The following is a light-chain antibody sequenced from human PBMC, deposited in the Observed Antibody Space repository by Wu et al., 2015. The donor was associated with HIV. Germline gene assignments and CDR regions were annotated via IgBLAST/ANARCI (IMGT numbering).Light chain of an antibody. CDR2: SAS. V-gene: IGKV1-39*01. CDR3: QQSHTTPYT. Sequence: DIQMTQSPAFLSASIGDRVVITCRASQSILTYLSWYQQKPGKAPRLLIYSASSFQSGVPSRFSGSGSGTHFTLTISSLQPEDFATYYCQQSHTTPYTFGQGTKL. CDR1: QSILTY. J-gene: IGKJ2*01.